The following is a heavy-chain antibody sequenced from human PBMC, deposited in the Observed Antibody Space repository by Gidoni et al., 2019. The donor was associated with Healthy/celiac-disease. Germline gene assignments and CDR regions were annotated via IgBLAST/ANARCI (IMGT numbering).Heavy chain of an antibody. V-gene: IGHV1-24*01. Sequence: QFQLVQSGAELKKPWSSVKVSCNVSGYTLTELSIHWVRQAPGKGLECMGGFDPEDGETIYAQKFQGRVTMTEDTSTDTAYMELSSLRSEDTAVYYCVTLGATTLDYFDYWGQGTLVTVSS. D-gene: IGHD1-26*01. CDR2: FDPEDGET. CDR1: GYTLTELS. CDR3: VTLGATTLDYFDY. J-gene: IGHJ4*02.